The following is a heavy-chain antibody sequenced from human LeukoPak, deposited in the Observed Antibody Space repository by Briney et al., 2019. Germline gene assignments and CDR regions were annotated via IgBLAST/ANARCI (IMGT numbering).Heavy chain of an antibody. Sequence: GRTLSLSCAVSGVSFSRYAMSWVREAPGKGLVCGSGLSGSGGSAYYAGSVKGRLTISGDSAKNTLHLHMNSRRAEDTAIYYCARDRVRGSFYGPIGYWAQGTLVTVSS. CDR3: ARDRVRGSFYGPIGY. CDR2: LSGSGGSA. J-gene: IGHJ4*02. V-gene: IGHV3-23*01. CDR1: GVSFSRYA. D-gene: IGHD1-26*01.